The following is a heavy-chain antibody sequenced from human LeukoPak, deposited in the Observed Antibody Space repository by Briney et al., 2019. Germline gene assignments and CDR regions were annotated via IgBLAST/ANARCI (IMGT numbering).Heavy chain of an antibody. J-gene: IGHJ4*02. D-gene: IGHD3-10*01. V-gene: IGHV3-53*04. CDR1: GFTVSSNY. CDR3: AKIDWYGGGGHFDY. Sequence: PGGSLRLSCAASGFTVSSNYMSWVREAPGKGLEWVSVIYSGGSTYYADSVKGRFTISRHNSKNTLYLQMNSLRAEDTAVYYCAKIDWYGGGGHFDYWGQGTLVTVSS. CDR2: IYSGGST.